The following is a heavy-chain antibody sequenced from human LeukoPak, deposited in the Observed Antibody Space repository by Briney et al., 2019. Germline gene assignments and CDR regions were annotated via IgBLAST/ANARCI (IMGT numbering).Heavy chain of an antibody. Sequence: SVKVSCKASGGTFSSYAISWVRQAPGQGLEWMGRIIPILGIANYAQKFQGRVTITADKSTSTAYMELSSLRSEDTAVYYCARGGEMATTREYFQHWGQGTLVTVSS. J-gene: IGHJ1*01. CDR1: GGTFSSYA. V-gene: IGHV1-69*04. D-gene: IGHD5-24*01. CDR2: IIPILGIA. CDR3: ARGGEMATTREYFQH.